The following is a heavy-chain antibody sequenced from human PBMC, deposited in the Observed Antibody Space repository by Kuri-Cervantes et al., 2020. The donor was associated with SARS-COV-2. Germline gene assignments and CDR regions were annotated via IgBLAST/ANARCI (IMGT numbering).Heavy chain of an antibody. CDR2: MNPNTGVT. Sequence: ASVKVSCKASGYTFSIYDINWVRQATGQGLEWMGWMNPNTGVTGYAQKFQGRVTMTRDTSTNTAYMELSSLRSEDTAVFYCARATNYDFYMDVWGKGTTVTVSS. J-gene: IGHJ6*03. CDR1: GYTFSIYD. V-gene: IGHV1-8*02. CDR3: ARATNYDFYMDV. D-gene: IGHD3-3*01.